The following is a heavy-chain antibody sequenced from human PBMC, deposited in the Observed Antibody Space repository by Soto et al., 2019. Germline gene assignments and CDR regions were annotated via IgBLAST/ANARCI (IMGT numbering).Heavy chain of an antibody. V-gene: IGHV3-30*18. D-gene: IGHD4-4*01. J-gene: IGHJ6*02. CDR1: GFTFSSYG. CDR3: EKTETLTTVPPPSLAGMDV. Sequence: QVQLVESGGGVVQPGRSLRLSCAASGFTFSSYGMHWVRQAPGKGLEWVAVISYDGSNKYYADSVKGRFTISRDNSKNPLYLQMNSLRAEDTAVYYCEKTETLTTVPPPSLAGMDVWGQGTTVTVSS. CDR2: ISYDGSNK.